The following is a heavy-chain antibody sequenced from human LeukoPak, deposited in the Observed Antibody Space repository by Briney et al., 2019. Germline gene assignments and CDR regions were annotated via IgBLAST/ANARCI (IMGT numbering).Heavy chain of an antibody. D-gene: IGHD1-26*01. CDR1: GYTFTSYA. CDR3: ARDSAVGATMLAVY. J-gene: IGHJ4*02. CDR2: INAGNGNT. Sequence: ASVKVSCKASGYTFTSYAMHWVRQAPGQRLEWMGWINAGNGNTKYSQKFQGRATITRDTSASTAYMELSSLRSEDTAVYYCARDSAVGATMLAVYWGQGTLVTVSS. V-gene: IGHV1-3*01.